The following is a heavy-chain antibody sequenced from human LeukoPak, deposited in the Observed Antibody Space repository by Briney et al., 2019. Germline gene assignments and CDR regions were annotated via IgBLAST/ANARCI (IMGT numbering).Heavy chain of an antibody. CDR2: INHSGST. J-gene: IGHJ5*02. CDR1: GGSFSGYY. Sequence: KPSETLSLTCAVYGGSFSGYYWSWIRQPPGKGLKWIGEINHSGSTNYNPSFKSRVTISVDTSKNQFSLKLSSVTAADTAVYYCARGPRSPYRGYCSSTSCPWFDPWGQGTLVTVSS. D-gene: IGHD2-2*01. CDR3: ARGPRSPYRGYCSSTSCPWFDP. V-gene: IGHV4-34*01.